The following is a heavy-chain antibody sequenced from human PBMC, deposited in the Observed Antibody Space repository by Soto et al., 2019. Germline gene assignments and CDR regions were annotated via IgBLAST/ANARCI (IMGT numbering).Heavy chain of an antibody. CDR3: GRDQSGTGYYVDWFDP. CDR1: GYTFTSYA. CDR2: INAGNGNT. V-gene: IGHV1-3*01. D-gene: IGHD3-10*02. J-gene: IGHJ5*02. Sequence: ASVKVSCKASGYTFTSYAMHWVRQAPEKRLEWMGWINAGNGNTKYSQKFEGRVTFTRDTVATTVNMELTSLTSEDTAVYYCGRDQSGTGYYVDWFDPWGQGTLVTVSS.